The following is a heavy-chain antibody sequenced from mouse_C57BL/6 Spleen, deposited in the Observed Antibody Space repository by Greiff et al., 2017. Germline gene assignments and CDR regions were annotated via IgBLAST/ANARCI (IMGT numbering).Heavy chain of an antibody. J-gene: IGHJ2*01. CDR3: ARYYDGYFYFDY. CDR1: GYSFTGYF. Sequence: EVKLVESGPELVKPGDSVKISCKASGYSFTGYFMNWVMQSHGKSLEWIGRINPYNGDTFYNQKFKGKATLTVDKSSSTAHMELRSLTSEDSAVYYCARYYDGYFYFDYWGQGTTLTVSS. CDR2: INPYNGDT. D-gene: IGHD2-3*01. V-gene: IGHV1-20*01.